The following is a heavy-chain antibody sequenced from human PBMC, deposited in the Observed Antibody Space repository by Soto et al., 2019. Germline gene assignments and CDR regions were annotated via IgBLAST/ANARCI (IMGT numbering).Heavy chain of an antibody. CDR2: IYYSGST. Sequence: SETLSLTCTVSGGSISSSSYYWGWIRQPPGKGLEWIGSIYYSGSTYYNPSLKSRVTISVDTSKNQFSLKLSSVTAADTAVYYCARFVNYYYYGMDVWGQGTTVTVSS. J-gene: IGHJ6*02. D-gene: IGHD2-15*01. CDR3: ARFVNYYYYGMDV. V-gene: IGHV4-39*07. CDR1: GGSISSSSYY.